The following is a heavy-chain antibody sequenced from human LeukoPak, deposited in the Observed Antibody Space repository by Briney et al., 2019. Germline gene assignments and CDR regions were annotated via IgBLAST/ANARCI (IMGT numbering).Heavy chain of an antibody. V-gene: IGHV1-69*13. CDR1: GGTFSSYA. CDR3: ARGGELRDAFDI. CDR2: IIPIFGTA. D-gene: IGHD1-7*01. Sequence: ASVKVSCKASGGTFSSYAISWVRQAPGQGLEWMGGIIPIFGTANYAQKFQGRVTITADESTSTAYMELSSLRSEDTAVYSCARGGELRDAFDIWGQGTMVTVSS. J-gene: IGHJ3*02.